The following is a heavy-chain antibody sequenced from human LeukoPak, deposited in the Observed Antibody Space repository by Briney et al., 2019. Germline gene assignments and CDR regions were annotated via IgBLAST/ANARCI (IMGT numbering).Heavy chain of an antibody. D-gene: IGHD5-12*01. J-gene: IGHJ4*02. CDR1: GFIFRNFG. V-gene: IGHV3-33*01. CDR3: ARDRSGLHYFDY. Sequence: GRSLRLSRAASGFIFRNFGMHWVRQAPGKGLEWVAVICYDGSNKYYADSVKGRFTTSRDNSKNMLFLQMNSLRAEDTAVYYCARDRSGLHYFDYWGQGTLVTVSS. CDR2: ICYDGSNK.